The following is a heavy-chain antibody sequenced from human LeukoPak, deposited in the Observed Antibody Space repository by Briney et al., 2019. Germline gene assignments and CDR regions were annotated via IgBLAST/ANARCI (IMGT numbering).Heavy chain of an antibody. D-gene: IGHD2-8*02. CDR1: GGSISGYY. CDR3: ARGRGTGGGYENWFDP. J-gene: IGHJ5*02. Sequence: SETLSLTCTVSGGSISGYYWNWIRQPAGKGLEWIVRIYTSGTTAYHPSLNSRVTMSVDMSKNQFSLKVTSVTAADTAVYYCARGRGTGGGYENWFDPWGQGILVTVSS. V-gene: IGHV4-4*07. CDR2: IYTSGTT.